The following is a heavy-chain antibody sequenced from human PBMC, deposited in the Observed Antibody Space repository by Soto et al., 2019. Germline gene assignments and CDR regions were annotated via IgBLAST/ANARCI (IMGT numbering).Heavy chain of an antibody. J-gene: IGHJ5*01. CDR3: ARIPVVIAAATTYDYDHRIEDS. CDR2: IYHSGST. V-gene: IGHV4-4*02. D-gene: IGHD6-13*01. Sequence: KGLEWIGEIYHSGSTNYNPSLKSRVTISVDKSKNQFSLKLSSVTAADTAVYYCARIPVVIAAATTYDYDHRIEDS.